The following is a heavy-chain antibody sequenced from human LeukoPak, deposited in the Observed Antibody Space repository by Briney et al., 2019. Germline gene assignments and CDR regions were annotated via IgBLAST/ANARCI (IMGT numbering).Heavy chain of an antibody. V-gene: IGHV3-21*01. CDR3: ARQVGVDDAFDI. CDR1: GFTFNSYR. CDR2: ISSGSSYI. D-gene: IGHD1-26*01. Sequence: PGGSLRLSCAASGFTFNSYRMNWVRQAPGKGLEWVSSISSGSSYIFYADSVKGRFTISRDNAKNSLYLQMNSLRAEDTAVYYCARQVGVDDAFDIWGQGTMVTISS. J-gene: IGHJ3*02.